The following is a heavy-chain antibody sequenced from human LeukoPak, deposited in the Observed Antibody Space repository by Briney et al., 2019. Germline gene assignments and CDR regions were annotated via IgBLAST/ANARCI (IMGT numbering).Heavy chain of an antibody. CDR3: ARVRNVNSVAGTVDY. Sequence: GGSLRLSCVASGFTFSSNAMTWVRQAPGKGLKCVSAVTGDGTTTYYADSVKGRFTVSRDNSRNTLYLQLNNLRAEDTAVYYCARVRNVNSVAGTVDYWGQGTLVTVSS. CDR2: VTGDGTTT. D-gene: IGHD6-19*01. V-gene: IGHV3-23*01. J-gene: IGHJ4*02. CDR1: GFTFSSNA.